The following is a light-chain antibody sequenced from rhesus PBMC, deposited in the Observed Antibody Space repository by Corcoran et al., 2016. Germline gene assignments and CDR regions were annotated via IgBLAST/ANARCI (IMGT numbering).Light chain of an antibody. J-gene: IGKJ4*01. V-gene: IGKV3-35*01. CDR2: DAS. Sequence: EIVMTQSPATLSLSPGERATLSYRASQSVSSNLAWYQQKPGQAPRLLIYDASKRATGIPDRFSGSGSGTGFTLTISSLEPEDVGVYYCQQESNLPTFSGGTKVEIK. CDR1: QSVSSN. CDR3: QQESNLPT.